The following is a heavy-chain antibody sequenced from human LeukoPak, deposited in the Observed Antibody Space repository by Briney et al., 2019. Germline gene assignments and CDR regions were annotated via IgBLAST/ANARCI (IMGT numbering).Heavy chain of an antibody. J-gene: IGHJ4*02. D-gene: IGHD6-13*01. CDR3: ARARRAAAGTAGVY. Sequence: EASVKVSCKASGYTFTSYGISWVRQAPGQGLEWMGWISAYNGNTNYAQKLQGRVTMTTDTSTSTAYMELRSLRSDDTAVYYCARARRAAAGTAGVYWGQGTLVTVSS. CDR1: GYTFTSYG. V-gene: IGHV1-18*01. CDR2: ISAYNGNT.